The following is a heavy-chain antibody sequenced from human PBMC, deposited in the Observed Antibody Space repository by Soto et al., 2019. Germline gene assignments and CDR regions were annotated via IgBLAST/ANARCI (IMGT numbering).Heavy chain of an antibody. CDR2: ISYDGSTK. V-gene: IGHV3-30-3*01. D-gene: IGHD3-3*01. Sequence: WGSLRLSCAASGFTFRSYAIHWVRQAPGKGLEWVAIISYDGSTKFYTDSVKGRFTISRDNSNNTLYLQMNRLRSEDTAVYYCAKDDGYFWTGIDYWGQGTLVTVSS. CDR1: GFTFRSYA. J-gene: IGHJ4*02. CDR3: AKDDGYFWTGIDY.